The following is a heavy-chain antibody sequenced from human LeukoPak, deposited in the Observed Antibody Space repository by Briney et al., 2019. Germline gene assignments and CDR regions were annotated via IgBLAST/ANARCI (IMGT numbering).Heavy chain of an antibody. CDR1: GFTFSSYA. V-gene: IGHV3-23*01. CDR2: ISGSGGRT. J-gene: IGHJ4*02. Sequence: GGSLRLSCAASGFTFSSYAMSWVRQAPGKGLEWVSTISGSGGRTYYADSVKGRFTISRDNSNNTLSLQMTGLRAGDTAVYYCAKDHDALVPAAQFDYWGQGTLVTVSS. D-gene: IGHD2-2*01. CDR3: AKDHDALVPAAQFDY.